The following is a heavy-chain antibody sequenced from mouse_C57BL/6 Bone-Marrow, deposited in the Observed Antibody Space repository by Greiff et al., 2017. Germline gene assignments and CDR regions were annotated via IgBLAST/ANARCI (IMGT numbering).Heavy chain of an antibody. J-gene: IGHJ3*01. CDR3: ARDRDYYGRSRFAY. V-gene: IGHV5-4*01. CDR1: GFTFSSYA. CDR2: ISDGGSYT. Sequence: EVKLMESGGGLVKPGGSLKLSCAASGFTFSSYAMSWVRQTPEKRLEWVATISDGGSYTYYPDNVKGRFTISRDKAKNNLYLQMSHLKSEDTAMYYCARDRDYYGRSRFAYWGQGTLVTVSA. D-gene: IGHD1-1*01.